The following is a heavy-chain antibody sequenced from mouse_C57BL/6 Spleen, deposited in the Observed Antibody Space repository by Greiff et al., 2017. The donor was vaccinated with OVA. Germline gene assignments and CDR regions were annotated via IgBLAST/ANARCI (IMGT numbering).Heavy chain of an antibody. J-gene: IGHJ4*01. CDR1: GFTFSDYG. D-gene: IGHD2-10*02. V-gene: IGHV5-17*01. Sequence: EVMLVESGGGLVKPGGSLKLSCAASGFTFSDYGMHWVRQAPEKGLEWVAYISSGSSTIYYADTVKGRFTISRDNAKNTLFLQMTSLRSEDTAMYYCARPPYGNYGAMDYWGQGTSVTVSS. CDR3: ARPPYGNYGAMDY. CDR2: ISSGSSTI.